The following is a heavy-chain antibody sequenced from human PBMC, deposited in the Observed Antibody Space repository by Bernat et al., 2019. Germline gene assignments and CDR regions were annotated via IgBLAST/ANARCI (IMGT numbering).Heavy chain of an antibody. D-gene: IGHD2/OR15-2a*01. V-gene: IGHV3-23*01. CDR3: ARVPYLDGTTYYRTAFDI. Sequence: EVQLLESGGGLVQPGGSLRLSCAASGFTFNGYAISWVRQPPGKGLEWLSAISGSATSTYYADSVKGRFTISRDNSKNTLYLQMNSLRAEDTAVYYCARVPYLDGTTYYRTAFDIWGQGTMVTVSS. J-gene: IGHJ3*02. CDR1: GFTFNGYA. CDR2: ISGSATST.